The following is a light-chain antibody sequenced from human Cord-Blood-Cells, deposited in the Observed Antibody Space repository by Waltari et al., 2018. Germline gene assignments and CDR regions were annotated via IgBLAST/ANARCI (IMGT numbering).Light chain of an antibody. CDR1: RPNLGVGCD. Sequence: QTVLTKPPSASASPGQLVPISSTGSRPNLGVGCDVHSYQQLPGTAPKLLIYGYSKRPSGVPDRCYGSESGTSASLAITGLQAEDEADYYCQSYDSSRSGWVFGGGTKLTVL. V-gene: IGLV1-40*01. CDR3: QSYDSSRSGWV. CDR2: GYS. J-gene: IGLJ3*02.